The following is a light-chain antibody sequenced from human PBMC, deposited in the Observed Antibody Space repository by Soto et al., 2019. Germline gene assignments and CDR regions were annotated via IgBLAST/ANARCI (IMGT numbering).Light chain of an antibody. CDR1: SSDVGGYNY. CDR3: SSYTSSSRKV. Sequence: QSVLTQPASVSGSPGQSITISCTGTSSDVGGYNYVSWYQQHPGKAPKLMIYDVSNRPSGVSNRFSGSKSGNTASLTISGLQAEDEADHYCSSYTSSSRKVFGGGTKVTVL. J-gene: IGLJ2*01. CDR2: DVS. V-gene: IGLV2-14*01.